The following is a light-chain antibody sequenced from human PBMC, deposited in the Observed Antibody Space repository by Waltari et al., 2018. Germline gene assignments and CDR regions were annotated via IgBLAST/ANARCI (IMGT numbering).Light chain of an antibody. CDR2: DAS. CDR3: QKYESLPAT. J-gene: IGKJ1*01. CDR1: QSVSRT. V-gene: IGKV3-20*01. Sequence: EIVLTQSPGTLSLSPGERATLPCRASQSVSRTLAWYQQKPGQAPRLLIHDASSRATGIPDRFSGSGSGTDFRLTISRLEPEDFAVYYCQKYESLPATFGQGTKVEIK.